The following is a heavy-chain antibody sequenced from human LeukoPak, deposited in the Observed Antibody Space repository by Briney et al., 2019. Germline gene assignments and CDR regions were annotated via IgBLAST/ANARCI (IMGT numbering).Heavy chain of an antibody. CDR1: DISFSDVW. CDR3: ATGDCGSGGSCHALDI. V-gene: IGHV3-15*07. J-gene: IGHJ3*02. D-gene: IGHD2-15*01. CDR2: ITRRSEGEAT. Sequence: GPLRLSSVAFDISFSDVWWTWFGRPPGKGLEGLGGITRRSEGEATDYAAPVRDRFTISRDDSKNTLFLQINSLKIEDTAVYYCATGDCGSGGSCHALDIWGQGTMVTVSS.